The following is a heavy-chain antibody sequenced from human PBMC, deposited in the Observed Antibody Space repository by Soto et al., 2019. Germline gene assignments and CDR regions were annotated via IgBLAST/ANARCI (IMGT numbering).Heavy chain of an antibody. CDR1: GGTFSSYA. D-gene: IGHD3-22*01. CDR3: ARPHYDSSGYYYASPFDY. CDR2: IIPTFGTA. Sequence: SVKVSCKASGGTFSSYAISWVRQAPGQGLEWMGGIIPTFGTANYAQKFQGRVTITADESTSTAYMELSSLRSEDTAVYYCARPHYDSSGYYYASPFDYWGQGTLVTVSS. J-gene: IGHJ4*02. V-gene: IGHV1-69*13.